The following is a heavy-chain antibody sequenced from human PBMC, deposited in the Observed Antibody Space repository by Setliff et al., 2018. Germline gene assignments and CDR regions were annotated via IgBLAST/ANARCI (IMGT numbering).Heavy chain of an antibody. D-gene: IGHD5-12*01. J-gene: IGHJ4*02. CDR3: ARDLGDLVATILSFFDY. CDR2: ISADNGKT. V-gene: IGHV1-18*01. Sequence: ASVKVSCKASGYTFTSFDISWVRQAPGQGLEWMGWISADNGKTSFAQKYQGRVTMTTDTSTSTVYMELRSLRSDDTAVYFCARDLGDLVATILSFFDYWGQGTLVTVSS. CDR1: GYTFTSFD.